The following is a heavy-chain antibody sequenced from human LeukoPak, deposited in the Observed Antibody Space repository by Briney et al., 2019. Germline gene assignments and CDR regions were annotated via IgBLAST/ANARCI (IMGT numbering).Heavy chain of an antibody. Sequence: SVKVSCKASGGTFSSYAISWVGQAPGQGLDWMGRIIAIFGTANYAQKFQGIVTITTDESTSTAYMGLSSLRSDDTAVYYCARAYRGYSYGYPDYWGQGTLVTVSS. J-gene: IGHJ4*02. CDR3: ARAYRGYSYGYPDY. CDR2: IIAIFGTA. CDR1: GGTFSSYA. V-gene: IGHV1-69*05. D-gene: IGHD5-18*01.